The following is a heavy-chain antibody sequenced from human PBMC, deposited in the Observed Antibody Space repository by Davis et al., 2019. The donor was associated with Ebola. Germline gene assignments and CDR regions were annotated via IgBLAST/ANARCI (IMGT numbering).Heavy chain of an antibody. J-gene: IGHJ6*02. CDR2: IYYNGNS. D-gene: IGHD6-13*01. Sequence: GSLRLSCTVSGASISSSYWSWIRQPPGKGLEWIGNIYYNGNSNYNPSLKSRVTISVDTSKNQFSLKLSSVTAADTAVYYCARDGVLGKRGYYYGMDVWGQGTTVTVSS. CDR1: GASISSSY. CDR3: ARDGVLGKRGYYYGMDV. V-gene: IGHV4-59*01.